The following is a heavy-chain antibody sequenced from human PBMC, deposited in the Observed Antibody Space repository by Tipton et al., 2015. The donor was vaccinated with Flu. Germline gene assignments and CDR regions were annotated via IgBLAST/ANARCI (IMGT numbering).Heavy chain of an antibody. CDR1: GGSISSSRYR. D-gene: IGHD4-11*01. V-gene: IGHV4-39*07. CDR2: VSRTGST. Sequence: TLSLTCIVSGGSISSSRYRWGWIRQFPGKGLEWIGTVSRTGSTIYNPSLKSRATISVDTSKNHFSLKMKSVTATDMAVYYCARRDYSNYVSDPKSWFDPWGQGTLVAVSS. J-gene: IGHJ5*02. CDR3: ARRDYSNYVSDPKSWFDP.